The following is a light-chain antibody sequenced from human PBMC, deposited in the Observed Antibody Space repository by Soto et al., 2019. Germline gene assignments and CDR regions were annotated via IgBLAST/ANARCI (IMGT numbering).Light chain of an antibody. Sequence: EIVLTQSPATLSLSPGERATLSCRASPSVTNFLAWYQQKPGQAPRLLIYGAFNRATGIPARFSGSESGTDFTLTISSLEPEDSAVYYCQQRNVWPPVTLGQWTRLEIK. J-gene: IGKJ5*01. V-gene: IGKV3-11*01. CDR3: QQRNVWPPVT. CDR2: GAF. CDR1: PSVTNF.